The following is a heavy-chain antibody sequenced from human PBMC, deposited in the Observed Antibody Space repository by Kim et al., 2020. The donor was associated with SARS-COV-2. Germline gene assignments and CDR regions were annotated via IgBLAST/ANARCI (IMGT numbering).Heavy chain of an antibody. Sequence: NPSLKSRLTIYVNTSKNQYSLKLSSVTAADTAVYYCARHEYHYYYGMDVWGQGTTVTVSS. J-gene: IGHJ6*02. CDR3: ARHEYHYYYGMDV. V-gene: IGHV4-39*01.